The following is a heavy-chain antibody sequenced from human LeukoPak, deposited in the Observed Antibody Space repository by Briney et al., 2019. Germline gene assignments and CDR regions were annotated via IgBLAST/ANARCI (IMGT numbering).Heavy chain of an antibody. Sequence: GESLKISCKGSGYSFTSYWIGWVRQMPGKGLEWMGIIYPGDSDTRYSPSFQGQITISADKSISTAYLQWSSLKASDTAMYYCARHAVELYYYYYMDVWGKGTTVTVSS. CDR1: GYSFTSYW. J-gene: IGHJ6*03. CDR2: IYPGDSDT. V-gene: IGHV5-51*01. CDR3: ARHAVELYYYYYMDV. D-gene: IGHD1-26*01.